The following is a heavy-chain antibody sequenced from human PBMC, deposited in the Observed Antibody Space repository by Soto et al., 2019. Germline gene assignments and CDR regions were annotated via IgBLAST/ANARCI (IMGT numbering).Heavy chain of an antibody. Sequence: SATQSLTYPFSDGAISSGDYYWPWIRPHAGKGLEWIWYIYNSGSTYRNPSLKSRLIISLDMSKNQFSLKLSSVTAADTAVYYCARAVSSAGRDWYVDRWGRGTLVTFSS. V-gene: IGHV4-31*03. CDR2: IYNSGST. CDR1: DGAISSGDYY. D-gene: IGHD6-13*01. J-gene: IGHJ2*01. CDR3: ARAVSSAGRDWYVDR.